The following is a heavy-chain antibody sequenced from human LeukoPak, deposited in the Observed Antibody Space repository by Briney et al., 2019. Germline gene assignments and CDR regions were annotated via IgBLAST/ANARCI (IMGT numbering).Heavy chain of an antibody. CDR2: IRSKAYGGTT. V-gene: IGHV3-49*04. CDR3: TRDRRYCSGGSCYRLGAFDI. CDR1: GFTFGDYA. D-gene: IGHD2-15*01. J-gene: IGHJ3*02. Sequence: GSLRLSCTASGFTFGDYAVNWVRQAPGKGLELVGFIRSKAYGGTTEYAASVKGRFTISRDDSKSIAYLQMNSLKTEDTAVYYCTRDRRYCSGGSCYRLGAFDIWGQGTMVTVSS.